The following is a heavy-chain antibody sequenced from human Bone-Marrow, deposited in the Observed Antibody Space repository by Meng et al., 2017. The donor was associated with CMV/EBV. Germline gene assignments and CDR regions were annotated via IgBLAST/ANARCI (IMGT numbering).Heavy chain of an antibody. CDR1: GYTFTDYY. Sequence: ASVKVSCKASGYTFTDYYMHWMRQAPGQGLEWMGWINPNSGGTNYAQKFQGRVTMTRDTSISTAYMELSRLRSDDTAVYYCARGYYYDSSGYPDLDYWGQGTLVTVSS. CDR3: ARGYYYDSSGYPDLDY. D-gene: IGHD3-22*01. CDR2: INPNSGGT. J-gene: IGHJ4*02. V-gene: IGHV1-2*02.